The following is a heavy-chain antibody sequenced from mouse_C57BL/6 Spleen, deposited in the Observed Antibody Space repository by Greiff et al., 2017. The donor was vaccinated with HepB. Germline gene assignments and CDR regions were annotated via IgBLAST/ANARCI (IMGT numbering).Heavy chain of an antibody. CDR2: ISNGGGST. CDR1: GFTFSDYY. Sequence: EVQLQESGGGLVQPGGSLKLSCAASGFTFSDYYMYWVRQTPEKRLEWVAYISNGGGSTYYPDTVKGRFTISRDNAKNTLYLQMSRLKSEDTAMYYCARRGDYWGQGTSVTVSS. V-gene: IGHV5-12*01. CDR3: ARRGDY. J-gene: IGHJ4*01.